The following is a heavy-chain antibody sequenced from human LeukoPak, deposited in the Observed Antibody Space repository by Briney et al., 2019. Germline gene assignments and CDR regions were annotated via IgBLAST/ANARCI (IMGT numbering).Heavy chain of an antibody. Sequence: PSETLSLTCTVSGGSISSYYWSWIRQPPGKGLEWIGYIYYSGSTNYNPSLKSRVTISVDTSKNQFSLKLSSVTAADTAVYYCARNSPPGGSYFYAFDIWGQGTIVTVSS. V-gene: IGHV4-59*01. CDR2: IYYSGST. CDR3: ARNSPPGGSYFYAFDI. J-gene: IGHJ3*02. CDR1: GGSISSYY. D-gene: IGHD1-26*01.